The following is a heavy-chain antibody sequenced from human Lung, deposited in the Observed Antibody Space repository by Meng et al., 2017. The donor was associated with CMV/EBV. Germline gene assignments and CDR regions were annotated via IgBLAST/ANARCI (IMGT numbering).Heavy chain of an antibody. CDR1: GYTFISYG. J-gene: IGHJ6*04. V-gene: IGHV1-18*01. Sequence: SVKVSCXASGYTFISYGISWVRQAPGQGLEWMGWISAYNGRTNYAQKFQGRVTMTTDTSTNTAYTELRSLRSDDTAVYFCARGGYSDYDVRGSDYYYGMDVWGKGTTVTVSS. CDR2: ISAYNGRT. D-gene: IGHD5-12*01. CDR3: ARGGYSDYDVRGSDYYYGMDV.